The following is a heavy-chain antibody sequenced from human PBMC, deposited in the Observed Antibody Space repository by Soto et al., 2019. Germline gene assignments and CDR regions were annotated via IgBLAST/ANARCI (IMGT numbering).Heavy chain of an antibody. J-gene: IGHJ6*02. CDR2: VFHSGSV. CDR3: AREDDGGDRDYYGLDV. CDR1: GGSISGDYYH. D-gene: IGHD2-21*02. V-gene: IGHV4-30-4*08. Sequence: QVQLQQSGPGLVKPSQTLSLTCTVSGGSISGDYYHWTWMRQSPGKGLEWLGYVFHSGSVLYNPSLKSRLNISVDTSMNQFSLSLSSVTAADTAVYFCAREDDGGDRDYYGLDVWGQGTTVTVSS.